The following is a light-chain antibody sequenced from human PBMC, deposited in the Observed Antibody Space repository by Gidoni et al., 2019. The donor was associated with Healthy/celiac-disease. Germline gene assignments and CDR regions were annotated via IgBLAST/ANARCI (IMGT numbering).Light chain of an antibody. V-gene: IGKV2-28*01. Sequence: DMVMTQSPLSLPVTPGEPASISCRSSKSLLHSNGYNYLDWYLQKPGQSPQLLIYLGSNRASGVPDRFSGSGSGTDFTLKISRVEAEDVGVYYCMQALQSPFTFXSXTKVDIK. CDR1: KSLLHSNGYNY. J-gene: IGKJ3*01. CDR2: LGS. CDR3: MQALQSPFT.